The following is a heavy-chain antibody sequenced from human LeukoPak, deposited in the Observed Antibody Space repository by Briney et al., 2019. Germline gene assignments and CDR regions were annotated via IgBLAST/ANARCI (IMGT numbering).Heavy chain of an antibody. Sequence: WNIASIGYADSVKGRFTISRDNAKNSLYLQMNSLTAEDTAFYYCAKTHGYSSSWYGGFHFEDWGQGTLVTVSS. V-gene: IGHV3-9*01. CDR3: AKTHGYSSSWYGGFHFED. CDR2: WNIASI. J-gene: IGHJ4*02. D-gene: IGHD6-13*01.